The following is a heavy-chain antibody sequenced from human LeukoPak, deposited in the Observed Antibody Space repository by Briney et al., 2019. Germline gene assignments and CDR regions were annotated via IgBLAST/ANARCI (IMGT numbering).Heavy chain of an antibody. V-gene: IGHV3-23*01. CDR1: GFTFSSYA. D-gene: IGHD3-10*01. CDR3: AKPVTVSSPFDY. CDR2: INNNGGST. J-gene: IGHJ4*02. Sequence: GGSLRLSCAASGFTFSSYAMSWVRQAPGKGLEWVSTINNNGGSTSYADSVKGRFTITRDNSKNTLYLQMNSLRAEDTAVYYCAKPVTVSSPFDYWGQGTLVSVSS.